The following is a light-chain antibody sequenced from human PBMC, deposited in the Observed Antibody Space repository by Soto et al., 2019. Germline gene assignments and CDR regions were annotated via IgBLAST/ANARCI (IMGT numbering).Light chain of an antibody. J-gene: IGLJ2*01. CDR1: SSDIGVHNY. V-gene: IGLV2-14*01. CDR3: PSYTTTSTVV. Sequence: QSALTQPASVSGSPGQSITISCTGTSSDIGVHNYVSWYQQHPGKAPKLMIYDVSNRPSGVSNRFSGSKSGNTASLTISGLQAEDEADYYCPSYTTTSTVVFGGGTQLTVL. CDR2: DVS.